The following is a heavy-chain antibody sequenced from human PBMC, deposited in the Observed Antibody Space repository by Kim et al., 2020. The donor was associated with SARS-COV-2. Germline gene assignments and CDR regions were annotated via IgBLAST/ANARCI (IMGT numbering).Heavy chain of an antibody. J-gene: IGHJ4*02. D-gene: IGHD3-3*01. V-gene: IGHV1-46*01. CDR2: INPSGGST. CDR3: ARGLGDVWSGYYNLDY. Sequence: ASVKVSCKASGYTFTSYYMHWVRQAPGQGLEWMGIINPSGGSTSYAQKFQGRVTMTRDTSTSTVYMELSSLRSEDTAVYYCARGLGDVWSGYYNLDYWGQGTLVTVSS. CDR1: GYTFTSYY.